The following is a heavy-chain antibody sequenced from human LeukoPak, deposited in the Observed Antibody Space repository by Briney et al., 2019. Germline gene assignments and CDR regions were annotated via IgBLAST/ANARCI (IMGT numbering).Heavy chain of an antibody. J-gene: IGHJ6*03. D-gene: IGHD6-13*01. CDR1: GGTFSSYA. V-gene: IGHV1-8*02. Sequence: GASVKVSCKASGGTFSSYAISWVRQAPGQGLEWMGWMNPNSGNTGYAQKFQGRVTMTRNTSISTAYMELSSLRSEDTAVYYCARVSSSRDYYYMDVWGKGTTVTISS. CDR2: MNPNSGNT. CDR3: ARVSSSRDYYYMDV.